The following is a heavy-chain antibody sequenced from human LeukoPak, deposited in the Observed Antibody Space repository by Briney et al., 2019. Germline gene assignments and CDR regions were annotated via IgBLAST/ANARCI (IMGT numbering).Heavy chain of an antibody. J-gene: IGHJ6*02. V-gene: IGHV1-69*13. D-gene: IGHD5-18*01. CDR1: GYTFTTYG. CDR3: ARERLGYGYDYYYYGMDV. CDR2: IIPIFGTA. Sequence: ASVKVSCKASGYTFTTYGISWVRQAPGQGLEWMGGIIPIFGTANYAQKFQGRVTITADESTSTAYMELSSLRSEDTAVYYCARERLGYGYDYYYYGMDVWGQGTTVTVSS.